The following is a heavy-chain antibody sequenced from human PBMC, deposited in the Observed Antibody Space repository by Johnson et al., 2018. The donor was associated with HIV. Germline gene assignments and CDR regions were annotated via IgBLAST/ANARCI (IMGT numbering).Heavy chain of an antibody. V-gene: IGHV3-33*01. CDR3: AINSCYDSHGAFDI. CDR2: IWYDGSNK. CDR1: GFTVSSYG. J-gene: IGHJ3*02. D-gene: IGHD5-12*01. Sequence: QVQLVESGGGVVQPGRSLRLSCAASGFTVSSYGMHWVRQAPGKGLEWVAVIWYDGSNKYYADSVKGRFTISRDNSKNTRYLQRNSLRAEDTAVYYCAINSCYDSHGAFDIWGQGTMVTVSS.